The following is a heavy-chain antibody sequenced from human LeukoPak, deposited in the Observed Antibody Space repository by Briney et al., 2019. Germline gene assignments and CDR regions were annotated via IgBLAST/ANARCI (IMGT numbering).Heavy chain of an antibody. V-gene: IGHV1-2*06. CDR1: GYTFTGYY. D-gene: IGHD5-24*01. Sequence: GASVKVSCKASGYTFTGYYMHWLRQAPGQGLEWMGRINPNGGGTNYAQKFQGRVTMTRDTSISTAYMELSRLRSDDTAVYYCARARMSRDGYNWDYWGQGTLVTVSS. CDR2: INPNGGGT. CDR3: ARARMSRDGYNWDY. J-gene: IGHJ4*02.